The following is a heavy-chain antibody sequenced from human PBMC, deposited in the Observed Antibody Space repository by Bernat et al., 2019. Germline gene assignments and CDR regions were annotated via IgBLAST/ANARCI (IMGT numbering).Heavy chain of an antibody. CDR3: ERVLTIFGVSKGGMDV. J-gene: IGHJ6*02. Sequence: QVQLVQSGAEVKKPGASVKVSCKASGYTFTSYYMHWVRQAPGQGLEWMGIINPSGGSTSYAQKFQGRVTMTRDTSTSTVYMELSSLRSEDTAVYYCERVLTIFGVSKGGMDVWGQGTTVTVSS. CDR2: INPSGGST. D-gene: IGHD3-3*01. V-gene: IGHV1-46*01. CDR1: GYTFTSYY.